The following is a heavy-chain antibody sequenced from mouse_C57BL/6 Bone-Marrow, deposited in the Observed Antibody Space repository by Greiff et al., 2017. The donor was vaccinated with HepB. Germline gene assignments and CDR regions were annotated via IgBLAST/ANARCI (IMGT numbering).Heavy chain of an antibody. CDR1: GYSITSDY. Sequence: EVKLQESGPGLAKPSQTLSLTCSVTGYSITSDYWNWVRKCSGNKLEYMGYISYSASTYYNPSLKSRIAITRDTSKNQNYLQLISVTTEDTATYYCAKATAVVASYWDFDVWGTGTTVTVSS. J-gene: IGHJ1*03. D-gene: IGHD1-1*01. CDR2: ISYSAST. V-gene: IGHV3-8*01. CDR3: AKATAVVASYWDFDV.